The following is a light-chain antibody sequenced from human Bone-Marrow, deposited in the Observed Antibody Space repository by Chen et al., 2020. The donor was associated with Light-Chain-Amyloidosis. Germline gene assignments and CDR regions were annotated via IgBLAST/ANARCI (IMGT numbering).Light chain of an antibody. CDR3: QVWDRSSDRPV. Sequence: SYVLTHPPSVSAAPGQTATIACGGNNIGSTSMHLYHHTPGQAPLLVVYDDSDRPSGIPERLSGSNSGRKATLTISRVEAGDEAVYYCQVWDRSSDRPVFGGGTKLTVL. J-gene: IGLJ3*02. CDR1: NIGSTS. V-gene: IGLV3-21*02. CDR2: DDS.